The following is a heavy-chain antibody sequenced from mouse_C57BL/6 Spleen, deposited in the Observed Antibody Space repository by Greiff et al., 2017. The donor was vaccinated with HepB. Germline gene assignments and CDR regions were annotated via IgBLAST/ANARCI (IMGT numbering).Heavy chain of an antibody. J-gene: IGHJ2*01. V-gene: IGHV1-18*01. CDR2: INPNNGGT. CDR3: ARGGVYYGSAPYYFDY. Sequence: EVKLQESGPELVKPGASVKIPCKASGYTFTDYYMDWVKQSHGKSLEWIGDINPNNGGTIYNQKFKGKATLTVDKSSSTAYMERRSLTSEDTAVYYCARGGVYYGSAPYYFDYWGQGTTLTVSS. D-gene: IGHD1-1*01. CDR1: GYTFTDYY.